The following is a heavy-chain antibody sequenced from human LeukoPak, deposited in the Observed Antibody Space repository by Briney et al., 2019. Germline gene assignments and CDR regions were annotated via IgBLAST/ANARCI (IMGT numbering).Heavy chain of an antibody. D-gene: IGHD6-19*01. CDR2: ISSNGGST. Sequence: GGSLRLSCAASRFTFSSYAMHWVRQAPAKGLEYVSAISSNGGSTYYANSVKGRFTISRDNAKNTLYLQMGSLRAEDMAVYYCARGVLARGSSGWYFDYWGQGTLVTVSS. CDR1: RFTFSSYA. V-gene: IGHV3-64*01. CDR3: ARGVLARGSSGWYFDY. J-gene: IGHJ4*02.